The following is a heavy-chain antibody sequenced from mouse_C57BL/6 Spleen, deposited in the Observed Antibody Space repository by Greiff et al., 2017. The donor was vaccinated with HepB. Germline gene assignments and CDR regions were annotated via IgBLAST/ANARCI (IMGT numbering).Heavy chain of an antibody. D-gene: IGHD1-1*01. CDR1: GYTFTSYW. J-gene: IGHJ4*01. CDR2: IDPSDSYT. Sequence: QVQLQQSGAELVRPGTSVELSCKASGYTFTSYWMHWVKQRPGQGLEWIGVIDPSDSYTNYNQKFKGKATLTVDTSSSTAYMQLSSLTSEDSAVYYCARMPYYYGSSYHYYAMDYWGQGTSVTVSS. V-gene: IGHV1-59*01. CDR3: ARMPYYYGSSYHYYAMDY.